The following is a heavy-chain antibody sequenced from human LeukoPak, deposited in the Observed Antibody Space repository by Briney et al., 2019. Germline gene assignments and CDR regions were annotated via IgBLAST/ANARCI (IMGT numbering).Heavy chain of an antibody. J-gene: IGHJ5*02. CDR2: IYYSGST. Sequence: SETLSLTCAVYGGSFSGYYWSWIRQPPGKGLEWIGSIYYSGSTYYNPSLKSRVTISVDTSKNQFSLKLSSVTAADTAVYYCARRPSPIFGVVRAWFDPWGQGTLVTVSS. V-gene: IGHV4-34*01. CDR3: ARRPSPIFGVVRAWFDP. D-gene: IGHD3-3*01. CDR1: GGSFSGYY.